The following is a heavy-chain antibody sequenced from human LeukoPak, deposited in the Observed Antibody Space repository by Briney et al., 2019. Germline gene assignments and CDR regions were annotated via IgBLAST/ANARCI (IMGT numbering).Heavy chain of an antibody. CDR3: ARDTHSRFLEWFV. D-gene: IGHD3-3*01. CDR1: GYTFTGYY. J-gene: IGHJ4*02. CDR2: INPNSGGT. Sequence: ASVKVSCKASGYTFTGYYMHWVRQAPGQGLEWMGWINPNSGGTNYAQKFQGRVTMTRDTSISTAYMELSRLRSDDTAVYYCARDTHSRFLEWFVWGQGTLVTVSS. V-gene: IGHV1-2*02.